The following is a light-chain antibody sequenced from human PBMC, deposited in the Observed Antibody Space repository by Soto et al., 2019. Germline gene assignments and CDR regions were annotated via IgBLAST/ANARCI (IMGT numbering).Light chain of an antibody. CDR2: GAS. CDR1: QNIKSN. Sequence: MTQSPSTLSGSVGDRVTLSCRAAQNIKSNLAWYQQKPGQAPRLLIYGASTRATGVPGRVSGSGSGTEFTLTISSLQSEDFAVYYCQQYDHWLPTFGQGTRLEIK. V-gene: IGKV3-15*01. CDR3: QQYDHWLPT. J-gene: IGKJ5*01.